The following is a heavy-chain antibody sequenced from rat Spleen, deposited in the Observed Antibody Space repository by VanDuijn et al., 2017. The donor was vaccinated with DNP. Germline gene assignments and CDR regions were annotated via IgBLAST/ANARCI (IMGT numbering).Heavy chain of an antibody. J-gene: IGHJ2*01. Sequence: EVQLVESGGGLVQPGRSLKLSCAASGFTFSDYNMAWIRQVPGKGLEWVATIINDGKRTYYRDSVKGRFTISRDNAKSNLYLKMDRLRSEDTATYYCTTDPGTIGAMNYWGRGVMVTVSS. CDR1: GFTFSDYN. D-gene: IGHD1-2*01. CDR2: IINDGKRT. CDR3: TTDPGTIGAMNY. V-gene: IGHV5S10*01.